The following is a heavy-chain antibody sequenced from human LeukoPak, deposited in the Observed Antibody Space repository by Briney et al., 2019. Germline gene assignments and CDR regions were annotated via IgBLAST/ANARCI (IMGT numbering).Heavy chain of an antibody. CDR2: IYSGGST. J-gene: IGHJ5*02. CDR1: GFTVSSNY. Sequence: PGGSLRLSCAASGFTVSSNYMSWVRQAPGKGLEWVSVIYSGGSTYYAGSVKGRFTISRDNSKNTLYLQMNSLRAEDTAVYYCASGRHDYGDYVEAWGQGTLVTVSS. CDR3: ASGRHDYGDYVEA. V-gene: IGHV3-53*01. D-gene: IGHD4-17*01.